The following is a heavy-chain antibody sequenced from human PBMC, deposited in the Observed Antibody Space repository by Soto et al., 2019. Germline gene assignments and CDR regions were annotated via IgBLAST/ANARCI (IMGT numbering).Heavy chain of an antibody. CDR3: ARLRASSWYMGGYLDY. CDR1: GFTFSDYY. Sequence: GSLRLSCVASGFTFSDYYMGGVRQAPGKGLEYISYIVTSSAYTNYADSVKGRFSISRDNAKNSLHLVMNSLRAEDSGVYYCARLRASSWYMGGYLDYWGLGTQVTVS. CDR2: IVTSSAYT. J-gene: IGHJ4*02. V-gene: IGHV3-11*06. D-gene: IGHD6-13*01.